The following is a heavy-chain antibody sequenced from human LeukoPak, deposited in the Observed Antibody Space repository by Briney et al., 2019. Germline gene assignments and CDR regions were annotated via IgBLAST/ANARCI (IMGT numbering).Heavy chain of an antibody. CDR2: ISAYNGNT. V-gene: IGHV1-18*01. CDR1: GFTFTSYG. J-gene: IGHJ4*02. CDR3: ARELASWHPFDY. D-gene: IGHD2-2*01. Sequence: GGSLRLSCAASGFTFTSYGISWVRQAPGQGLEWMGWISAYNGNTNYAQKLQGRVTMTTDTSTSTAYMELRSLRSDDTAVYYCARELASWHPFDYWGQGTLVTVSS.